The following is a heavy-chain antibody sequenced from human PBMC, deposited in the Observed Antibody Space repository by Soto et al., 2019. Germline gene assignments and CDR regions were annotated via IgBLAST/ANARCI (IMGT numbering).Heavy chain of an antibody. Sequence: PRGSLRLSCAASGFTLSSYAMSWVRQAPGKGLEWVSAISGSGGSTYYADSVKGRFTISRDNSKNTLYLQMNSLRAEDTAVYYCAKVKGVPAATFDYWGQGTLVTVSS. D-gene: IGHD2-2*01. V-gene: IGHV3-23*01. CDR2: ISGSGGST. J-gene: IGHJ4*02. CDR3: AKVKGVPAATFDY. CDR1: GFTLSSYA.